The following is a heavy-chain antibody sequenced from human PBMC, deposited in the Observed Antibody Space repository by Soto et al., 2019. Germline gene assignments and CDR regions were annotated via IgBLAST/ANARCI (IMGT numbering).Heavy chain of an antibody. CDR2: XXYXGXT. CDR3: ARAQLVVYYFDY. J-gene: IGHJ4*02. V-gene: IGHV4-30-4*01. Sequence: SETLSLTCTVSGGSISSGDYYWSWIRQPPGKGLXWXGXXXYXGXTXYXXXXESRVTISVDTSKNQFSLKLSSVTAAHTAVYYCARAQLVVYYFDYWGQGTLVTVSS. CDR1: GGSISSGDYY. D-gene: IGHD2-15*01.